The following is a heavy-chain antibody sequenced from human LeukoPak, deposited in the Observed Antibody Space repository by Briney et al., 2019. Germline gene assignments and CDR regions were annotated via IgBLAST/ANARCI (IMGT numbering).Heavy chain of an antibody. CDR3: ARPRDGYNYESIDY. J-gene: IGHJ4*02. V-gene: IGHV3-7*01. CDR1: GFTFSSYW. D-gene: IGHD5-24*01. Sequence: GGSLRLSCAASGFTFSSYWMSWVRQAPGKGLEWVANIKQDGSEKYYVDSVKGRFTISRDNAKNSLYLQMNSLRAEDTAVYYCARPRDGYNYESIDYWGQGTLVTVSS. CDR2: IKQDGSEK.